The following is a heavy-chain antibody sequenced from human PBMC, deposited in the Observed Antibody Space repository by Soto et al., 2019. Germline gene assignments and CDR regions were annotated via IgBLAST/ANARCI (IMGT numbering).Heavy chain of an antibody. Sequence: PSETLSLTCTVSGGSISSSSYYWGWIRQPPGKGLEWIGSIYYSGSTYYNPSLKSRDTISVDTSKNQFSLKLSSVAAADTAVYYCARGRSSGYAWFDPWGQGILVTVSS. CDR2: IYYSGST. J-gene: IGHJ5*02. D-gene: IGHD3-22*01. V-gene: IGHV4-39*07. CDR3: ARGRSSGYAWFDP. CDR1: GGSISSSSYY.